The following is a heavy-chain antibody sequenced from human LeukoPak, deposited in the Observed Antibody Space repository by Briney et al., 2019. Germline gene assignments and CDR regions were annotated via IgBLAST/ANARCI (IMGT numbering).Heavy chain of an antibody. D-gene: IGHD6-13*01. J-gene: IGHJ5*02. V-gene: IGHV3-11*01. Sequence: GGSLRLSCAASGFAFSDYYMSWIRQAPGKGLDWLSYISISGSDTFYADSVSGRFTISRDNAKNSLFLQMNSLRVEDTAVYYCARDRFLNSSSPFGPWGQGTLVTVSS. CDR3: ARDRFLNSSSPFGP. CDR2: ISISGSDT. CDR1: GFAFSDYY.